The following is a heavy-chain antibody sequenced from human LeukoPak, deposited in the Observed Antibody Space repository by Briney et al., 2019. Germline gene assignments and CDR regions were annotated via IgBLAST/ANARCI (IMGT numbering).Heavy chain of an antibody. CDR2: IWYDGSNK. Sequence: GGSLSLSCAASGFTFSSYGMHWVRQAPGKGLEWVAVIWYDGSNKYYADSVKGRFTISRDNSKNTLYLQMSSLRAEDTAVYYCAKELGAYCGGDCYSGFDYWGQGTLVTVSS. CDR1: GFTFSSYG. J-gene: IGHJ4*02. V-gene: IGHV3-33*06. CDR3: AKELGAYCGGDCYSGFDY. D-gene: IGHD2-21*02.